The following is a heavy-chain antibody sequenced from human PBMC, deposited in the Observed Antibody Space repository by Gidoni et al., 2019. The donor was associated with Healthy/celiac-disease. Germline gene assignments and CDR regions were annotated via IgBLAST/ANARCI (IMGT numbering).Heavy chain of an antibody. J-gene: IGHJ6*02. V-gene: IGHV3-33*01. CDR2: IWYDGSNK. Sequence: QVQLVESGGGVVQPGRSLSLSCAASGFTFSSYGMHWVRQAPGKGLEWVAVIWYDGSNKYYADSVKGRFTISRDNSKNTLYLQMNSLRAEDTAVYYGARDRRGYCSGGSCYSPYYYYGMDVWGQGTTVTVSS. CDR3: ARDRRGYCSGGSCYSPYYYYGMDV. D-gene: IGHD2-15*01. CDR1: GFTFSSYG.